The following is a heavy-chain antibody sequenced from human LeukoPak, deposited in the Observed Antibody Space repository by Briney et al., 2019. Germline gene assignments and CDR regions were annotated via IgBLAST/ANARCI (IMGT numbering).Heavy chain of an antibody. CDR1: GFTFTCCG. CDR2: ISGSGGST. CDR3: AKLSIAARRRYFDY. Sequence: PGGSLRLSCAASGFTFTCCGMTWVRQAPGKGLEWVSAISGSGGSTYYADSVKGRFTISRDNSKNTLYLQMNSLRAEDTAVYYCAKLSIAARRRYFDYWGQGTLVTVSS. D-gene: IGHD6-6*01. J-gene: IGHJ4*02. V-gene: IGHV3-23*01.